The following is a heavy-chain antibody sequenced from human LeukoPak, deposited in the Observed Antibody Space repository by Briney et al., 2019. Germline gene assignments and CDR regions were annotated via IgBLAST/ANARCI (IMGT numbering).Heavy chain of an antibody. V-gene: IGHV3-43*02. Sequence: PGGSLRLSCAASGFTFDDYAMHWVRQAPGKGLEWVSLISGDGGSTYYADSVKGRFTISRDNSKNTLYLQMNSLRAEDTAVYYCARVTFYYYYMDVWGKGTTVTVSS. CDR3: ARVTFYYYYMDV. J-gene: IGHJ6*03. CDR1: GFTFDDYA. CDR2: ISGDGGST.